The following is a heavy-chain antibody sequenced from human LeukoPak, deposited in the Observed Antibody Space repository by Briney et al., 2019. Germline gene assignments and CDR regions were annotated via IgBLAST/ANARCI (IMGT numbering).Heavy chain of an antibody. CDR1: GGSISSYY. J-gene: IGHJ4*02. CDR3: ARERCTSTNCYYDY. D-gene: IGHD2-2*01. CDR2: IYYSGST. Sequence: NTSETLSLTCTVSGGSISSYYWSWIRQPPGKGLEWIGYIYYSGSTNYNPSLKSRVTISVDTSKNQFSLKLSSVTAADTAVYYCARERCTSTNCYYDYWGQGTLATVSS. V-gene: IGHV4-59*01.